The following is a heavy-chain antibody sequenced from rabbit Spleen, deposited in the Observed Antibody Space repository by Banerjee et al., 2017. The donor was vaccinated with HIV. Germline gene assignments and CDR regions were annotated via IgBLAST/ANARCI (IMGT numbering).Heavy chain of an antibody. D-gene: IGHD1-1*01. CDR1: GFSFSTGYD. Sequence: QQLGESGGGLVKPGASLTLICTASGFSFSTGYDMSWVRQAPGKGLEWIGFVYTGNGKNYYASWAKGRFTISKTSSTTVTLQVTSLTAADTATYFCTRDDGSGHYIDGYFDLWGPGTLVTVS. V-gene: IGHV1S40*01. CDR3: TRDDGSGHYIDGYFDL. J-gene: IGHJ4*01. CDR2: VYTGNGKN.